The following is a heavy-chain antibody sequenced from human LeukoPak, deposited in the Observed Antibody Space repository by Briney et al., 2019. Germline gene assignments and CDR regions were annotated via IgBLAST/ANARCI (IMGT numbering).Heavy chain of an antibody. CDR1: GFTFSSYA. J-gene: IGHJ5*02. D-gene: IGHD3-22*01. V-gene: IGHV3-23*01. CDR2: ISGSGGST. Sequence: PGGSLRLSCAASGFTFSSYAMSWVRQAPGKGLEWVSAISGSGGSTYYADSVKGRFTISRDNSKNTLYLQMNSLRAEDTAVCYCAKDKEPYYYDSSGYYYHWGQGTLVTVSS. CDR3: AKDKEPYYYDSSGYYYH.